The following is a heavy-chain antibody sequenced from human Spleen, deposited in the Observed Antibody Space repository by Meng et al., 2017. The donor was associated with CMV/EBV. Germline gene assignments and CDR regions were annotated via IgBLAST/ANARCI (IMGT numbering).Heavy chain of an antibody. V-gene: IGHV4-31*03. J-gene: IGHJ4*02. CDR3: ARVSSGWDYFDY. D-gene: IGHD6-19*01. CDR2: IYYSGST. Sequence: QGQLQESGPGLVKPSQTLSLPCTVSGGSVSSGGYYWTWIRQHPGKGLEWFGHIYYSGSTFYNPSLKRRVIISIDTSKNQFSLNLRSVTAADTAVYYCARVSSGWDYFDYWGQGTLVTVSS. CDR1: GGSVSSGGYY.